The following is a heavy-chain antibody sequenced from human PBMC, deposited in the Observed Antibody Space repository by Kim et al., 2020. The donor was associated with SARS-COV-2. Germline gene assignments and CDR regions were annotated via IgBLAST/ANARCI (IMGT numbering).Heavy chain of an antibody. CDR1: GNSIDNYY. J-gene: IGHJ6*01. CDR3: ARDSRYNRSGPYFYYFALDV. V-gene: IGHV4-59*01. D-gene: IGHD3-10*01. CDR2: IYYSGTT. Sequence: SETLSLTCTVSGNSIDNYYWSWIRQSPGKGLKWIGHIYYSGTTTYNPTIQGRVTISLDTSKQFSLKLRSVTSVDTAAYYCARDSRYNRSGPYFYYFALDV.